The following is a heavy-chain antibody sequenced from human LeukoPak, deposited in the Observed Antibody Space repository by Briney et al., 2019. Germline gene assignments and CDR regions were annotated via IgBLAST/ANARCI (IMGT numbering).Heavy chain of an antibody. CDR1: GFTFTSYA. J-gene: IGHJ4*02. CDR3: ANLPKLGYCSGGRCYSSDY. D-gene: IGHD2-15*01. Sequence: GGSLRLSCAASGFTFTSYAISWVRQAPGKGLEWVSSISGSAGRTNYTDSVKGRFTISRDNSKNTLYLQMNSLRAEDTAVYYCANLPKLGYCSGGRCYSSDYWGQGTLVTVSS. V-gene: IGHV3-23*01. CDR2: ISGSAGRT.